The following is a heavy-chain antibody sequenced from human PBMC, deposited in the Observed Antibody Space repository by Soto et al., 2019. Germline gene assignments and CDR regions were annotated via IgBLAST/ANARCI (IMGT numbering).Heavy chain of an antibody. CDR1: GGTFSSYA. Sequence: SVKVSCKASGGTFSSYAISWVRQAPGQGLEWMGGIIPIFGTANYAQKFQGRVTITADESTSTAYMELSSLRSEDTAVYYCARLYGSGTYYTYYFDYWGQATLVTVSS. V-gene: IGHV1-69*13. CDR3: ARLYGSGTYYTYYFDY. CDR2: IIPIFGTA. J-gene: IGHJ4*02. D-gene: IGHD3-10*01.